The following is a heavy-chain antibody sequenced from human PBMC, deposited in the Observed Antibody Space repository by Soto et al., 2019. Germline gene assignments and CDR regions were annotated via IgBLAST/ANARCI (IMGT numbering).Heavy chain of an antibody. CDR2: IYYSGST. J-gene: IGHJ4*02. Sequence: SETLSLTCTVSGGSIRSSTYYWGWIRQPPGKGLEWIGSIYYSGSTHYNPSLKSRVTMSVDTSTNQFSLKLNSVTAADTAVYYCTRHEGGAAADRPLDDWGQGTPVTVSS. CDR3: TRHEGGAAADRPLDD. V-gene: IGHV4-39*01. CDR1: GGSIRSSTYY. D-gene: IGHD6-13*01.